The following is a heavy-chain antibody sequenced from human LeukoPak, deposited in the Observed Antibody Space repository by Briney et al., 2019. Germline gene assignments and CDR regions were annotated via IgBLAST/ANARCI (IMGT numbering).Heavy chain of an antibody. Sequence: PSETLSLTCAVSGGSISSSNWWSWVRQPPGKGLEWIGSIYYSGSTYYNPSLKSRVTISVDTSKNQFSLKLSSVTAADTAVYYCARGYSYGYGRYYFDYWGQGTLVTVSS. D-gene: IGHD5-18*01. CDR1: GGSISSSNW. CDR3: ARGYSYGYGRYYFDY. V-gene: IGHV4-4*02. CDR2: IYYSGST. J-gene: IGHJ4*02.